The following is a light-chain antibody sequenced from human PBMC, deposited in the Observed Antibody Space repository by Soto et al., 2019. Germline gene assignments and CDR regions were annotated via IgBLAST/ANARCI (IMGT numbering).Light chain of an antibody. J-gene: IGKJ5*01. CDR2: GAS. V-gene: IGKV3-15*01. CDR1: QSVSSD. CDR3: QQYNNGPPT. Sequence: ELVMTQSPATLSVSPGERATLXXRASQSVSSDLAWYQQKPGQAPRVXIDGASTRAIGIPARFSGSGAGTEFTLTISSLQSEDFAVYYCQQYNNGPPTFGQGTRLEIK.